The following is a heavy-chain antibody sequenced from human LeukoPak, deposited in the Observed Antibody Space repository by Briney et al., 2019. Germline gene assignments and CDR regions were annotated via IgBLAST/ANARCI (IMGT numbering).Heavy chain of an antibody. J-gene: IGHJ5*02. CDR2: IYYSGST. V-gene: IGHV4-31*03. CDR3: ARVLRGVNWFDP. CDR1: GGSIRSGGYY. Sequence: PSQTLSLTCTVSGGSIRSGGYYWSWIRQHPGKGLEWIGYIYYSGSTYYNPSLKSRVTISVDTSKNQFSLKLSSVTAADTAVYYCARVLRGVNWFDPWGQGTLVTVSS. D-gene: IGHD2-8*02.